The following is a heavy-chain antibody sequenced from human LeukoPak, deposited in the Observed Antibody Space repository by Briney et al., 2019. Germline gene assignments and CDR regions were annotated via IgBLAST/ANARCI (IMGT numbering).Heavy chain of an antibody. CDR1: GYTFASYG. D-gene: IGHD5-18*01. J-gene: IGHJ4*02. CDR2: ISAYNGNT. Sequence: ASGTVSCTTSGYTFASYGISWVGQAPGQGLEWMGWISAYNGNTNYAQKFQGRVTMTTGTSTSTAYMELRSLRSDDTAVYYCAHDRSFVNTAMCNPILHFDYGGRGTLVTVSS. CDR3: AHDRSFVNTAMCNPILHFDY. V-gene: IGHV1-18*01.